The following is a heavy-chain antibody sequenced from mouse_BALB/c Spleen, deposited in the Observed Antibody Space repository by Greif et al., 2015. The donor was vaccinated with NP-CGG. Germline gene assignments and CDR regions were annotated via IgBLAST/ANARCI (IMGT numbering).Heavy chain of an antibody. CDR2: TDPANGNT. V-gene: IGHV14-3*02. Sequence: VQLQQSGAELVKPGASVKLSCTASGFNIKDTYMHWVKQRPEQGLEWIGRTDPANGNTKYDPKFQGKATITADTSSNTAYLQLSSLTSEDTAVYYCASHLTTVVAYYYAMDYWGQGTSVTVSS. J-gene: IGHJ4*01. CDR3: ASHLTTVVAYYYAMDY. CDR1: GFNIKDTY. D-gene: IGHD1-1*01.